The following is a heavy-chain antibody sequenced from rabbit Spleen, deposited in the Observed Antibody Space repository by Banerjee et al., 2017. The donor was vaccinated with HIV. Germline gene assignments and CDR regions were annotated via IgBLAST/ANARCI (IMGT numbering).Heavy chain of an antibody. CDR2: IAGSSSGFT. V-gene: IGHV1S45*01. J-gene: IGHJ6*01. D-gene: IGHD8-1*01. Sequence: QEQLVESGGGLVKPGASLTLTCTASGFSFSSSYDMCWVRQAPGKGLEWISCIAGSSSGFTYSATWASGRFTISKTSSTTVTLQMTSLTVADMATYFCARDTGSSFSSYGMDLWGQGTLVTVS. CDR1: GFSFSSSYD. CDR3: ARDTGSSFSSYGMDL.